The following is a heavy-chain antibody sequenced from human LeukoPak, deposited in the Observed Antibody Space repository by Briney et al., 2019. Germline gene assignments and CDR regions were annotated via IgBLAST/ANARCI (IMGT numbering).Heavy chain of an antibody. CDR2: INPSGGST. J-gene: IGHJ4*02. D-gene: IGHD3-22*01. V-gene: IGHV1-46*01. CDR1: GYTFTSYY. Sequence: ASVKVSCKASGYTFTSYYMHWVRQAPGQGLEWMGIINPSGGSTSYAQKFQGRVTMTRDMSTSTVYMELSSLRTEDTALYHCAKDPRARNYYYDSSALFWAGFDYWGQGTLVTVSS. CDR3: AKDPRARNYYYDSSALFWAGFDY.